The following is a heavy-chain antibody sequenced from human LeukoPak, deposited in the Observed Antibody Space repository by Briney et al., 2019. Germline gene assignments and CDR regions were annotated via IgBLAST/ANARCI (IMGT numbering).Heavy chain of an antibody. J-gene: IGHJ4*02. Sequence: GGSLRLSCAASGFTFSTYSMTWVRQAPGKGLEWVSYISSSSVTIYYADSVKGRFTISRDNAKNSLYLQMNSLRAEDTAVYYCAREVVGATNDYWGQGTLVTVSP. D-gene: IGHD1-26*01. V-gene: IGHV3-48*01. CDR3: AREVVGATNDY. CDR2: ISSSSVTI. CDR1: GFTFSTYS.